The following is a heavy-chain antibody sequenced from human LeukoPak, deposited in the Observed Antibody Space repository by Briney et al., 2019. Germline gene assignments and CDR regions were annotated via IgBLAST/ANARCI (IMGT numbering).Heavy chain of an antibody. CDR3: ARRYVAARHFDY. V-gene: IGHV4-39*01. CDR1: GGSISSSSYY. J-gene: IGHJ4*02. CDR2: IYYSGST. D-gene: IGHD6-6*01. Sequence: SETLSLTCTVSGGSISSSSYYWGWIRQPPGKGLEWIGSIYYSGSTYYNPSLKSRVTISVDTSKNQFSLKLSSVTAADTAVYYCARRYVAARHFDYWGQGNLVTVSS.